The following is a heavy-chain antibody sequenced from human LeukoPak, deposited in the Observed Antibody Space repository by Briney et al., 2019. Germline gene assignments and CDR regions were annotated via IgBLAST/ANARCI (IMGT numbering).Heavy chain of an antibody. D-gene: IGHD1-1*01. CDR2: ISYSGST. J-gene: IGHJ5*02. V-gene: IGHV4-59*01. CDR3: AREGTAGTNLNWFDH. Sequence: SETLSLTCTVSGGSISSYYWSWVRQPPGKGLEWIGYISYSGSTNFNPSLKSRVTISVDTSKNQFSLKLSSVTAADTAVYYCAREGTAGTNLNWFDHWGQGTLVTVSS. CDR1: GGSISSYY.